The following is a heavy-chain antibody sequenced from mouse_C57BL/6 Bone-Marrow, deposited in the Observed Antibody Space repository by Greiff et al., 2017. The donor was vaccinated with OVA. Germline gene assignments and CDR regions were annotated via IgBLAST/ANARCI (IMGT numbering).Heavy chain of an antibody. CDR2: IDPENGDT. D-gene: IGHD1-1*01. Sequence: VQLQQSGAELVRPGASVKLSCTASGFNIKDDYMHWVKQRPEQGLEWIGWIDPENGDTEYASKFQGKATITADTSSNTAYPQLSSLTSEDTAVYYCTTLSITTDWYFDVWGTGTTVTVSS. V-gene: IGHV14-4*01. CDR3: TTLSITTDWYFDV. J-gene: IGHJ1*03. CDR1: GFNIKDDY.